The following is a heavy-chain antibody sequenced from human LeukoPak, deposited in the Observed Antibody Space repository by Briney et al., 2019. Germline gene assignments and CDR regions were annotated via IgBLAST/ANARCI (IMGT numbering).Heavy chain of an antibody. CDR3: AKAPRSSWSSIAFDY. CDR2: ISSSGNTI. Sequence: GGSLRLSCVASGFTFSSYEMNWVRQAPGKELEWISYISSSGNTIYYADSVKGRFTVSRDNAKNSLYLQMNSLRAEDTAVYYCAKAPRSSWSSIAFDYWGQGTLVTVSS. CDR1: GFTFSSYE. D-gene: IGHD6-13*01. J-gene: IGHJ4*02. V-gene: IGHV3-48*03.